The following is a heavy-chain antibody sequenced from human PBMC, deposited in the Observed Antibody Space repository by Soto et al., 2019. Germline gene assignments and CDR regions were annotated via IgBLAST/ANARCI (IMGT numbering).Heavy chain of an antibody. Sequence: GESLKISCKGSGYSFTSYWIAWVRQMPGKGLEWMGIIYPGDSDTIYSPSFQGQVTFSVDKSTSTAYLQWSSLKASDTAMYYCARQGSNGAYYYYGMDVWGQGTTVTVSS. CDR1: GYSFTSYW. J-gene: IGHJ6*02. CDR2: IYPGDSDT. D-gene: IGHD2-8*01. V-gene: IGHV5-51*01. CDR3: ARQGSNGAYYYYGMDV.